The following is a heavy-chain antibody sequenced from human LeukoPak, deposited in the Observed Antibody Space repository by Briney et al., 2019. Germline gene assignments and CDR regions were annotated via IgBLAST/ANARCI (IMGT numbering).Heavy chain of an antibody. CDR3: ARAISGSYYYY. Sequence: SVKVSCKASGYIFTDYYMHWVRQAPGQGREWMGWINPNSGGTNYAQKFQGRVTMTRDTSINTAYMELSRLRSDDAAVYYCARAISGSYYYYWGQGTLVAVSS. V-gene: IGHV1-2*02. CDR2: INPNSGGT. J-gene: IGHJ4*02. CDR1: GYIFTDYY. D-gene: IGHD1-26*01.